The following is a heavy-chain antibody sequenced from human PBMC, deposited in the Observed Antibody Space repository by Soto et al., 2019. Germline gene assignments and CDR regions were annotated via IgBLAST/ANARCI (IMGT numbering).Heavy chain of an antibody. CDR3: ARGHDPIVNYYFDY. D-gene: IGHD1-20*01. J-gene: IGHJ4*02. V-gene: IGHV4-31*03. CDR2: IYYSGST. CDR1: GGSISSGRYY. Sequence: QVQLQESGPGLVKPTQTLSLTSTVSGGSISSGRYYWSWIRQHPGKGLEWIGYIYYSGSTYYNPSIKSRVTISVDTSKNQFSLKLSSVTAEDTAVYYCARGHDPIVNYYFDYWGQGTLVTVSS.